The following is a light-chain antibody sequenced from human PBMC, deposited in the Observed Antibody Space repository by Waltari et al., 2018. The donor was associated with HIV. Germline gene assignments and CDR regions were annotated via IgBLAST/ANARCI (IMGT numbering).Light chain of an antibody. CDR1: SSNIGSNY. J-gene: IGLJ2*01. CDR2: RNN. CDR3: AAWDDSLL. V-gene: IGLV1-47*01. Sequence: QSVLTQPPSASATPGQRVTISCSGSSSNIGSNYVYWYQQLPGTAPKLLIYRNNQRPSGVPDRFSGSKSGTSASLAISGLRSEDEADYYCAAWDDSLLFGG.